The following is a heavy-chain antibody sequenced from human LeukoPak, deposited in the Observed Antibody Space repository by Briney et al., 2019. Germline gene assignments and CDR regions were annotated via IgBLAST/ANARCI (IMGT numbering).Heavy chain of an antibody. V-gene: IGHV3-9*01. CDR3: VAVPETDFWIGFYLDY. CDR1: GFTFDDYA. D-gene: IGHD3-3*01. J-gene: IGHJ4*02. CDR2: ITWHSENI. Sequence: GRSLRLSCVASGFTFDDYAMHWVRQAPGKGLEWVSVITWHSENIDYADSVKGRFTISRDNAKNSLYLQMNNLRAEDTALYFCVAVPETDFWIGFYLDYWGQGILVTVSS.